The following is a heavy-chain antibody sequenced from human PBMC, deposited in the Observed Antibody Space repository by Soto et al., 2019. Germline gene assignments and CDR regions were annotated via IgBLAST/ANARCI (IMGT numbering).Heavy chain of an antibody. J-gene: IGHJ6*02. D-gene: IGHD4-17*01. Sequence: GGSLRLSCAASGFTFSSYGMHWVRQAPGKGLEWVAVISYDGSNKYYADSVKGRFTISRDNSKNTLYLQMNSLRAEDTAVYYCAKDLNTGPYGMDVWAQGTTVTVSS. CDR2: ISYDGSNK. CDR1: GFTFSSYG. V-gene: IGHV3-30*18. CDR3: AKDLNTGPYGMDV.